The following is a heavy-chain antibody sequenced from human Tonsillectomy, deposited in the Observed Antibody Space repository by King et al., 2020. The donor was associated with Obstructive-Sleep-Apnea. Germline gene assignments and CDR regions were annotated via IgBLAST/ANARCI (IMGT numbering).Heavy chain of an antibody. J-gene: IGHJ2*01. Sequence: VQLQQWGAGLLKPSETLSLTCAVYGGSFSDYYWSWIRQPPGKGLEWIGEINHSGSTTYNPSLKSRVTISVDTSKNQFSLKLSAVTAADTAVYYCARVSLCDDGSGRNWYFDLWGRGTLVTVSS. V-gene: IGHV4-34*01. CDR1: GGSFSDYY. CDR3: ARVSLCDDGSGRNWYFDL. CDR2: INHSGST. D-gene: IGHD3-10*01.